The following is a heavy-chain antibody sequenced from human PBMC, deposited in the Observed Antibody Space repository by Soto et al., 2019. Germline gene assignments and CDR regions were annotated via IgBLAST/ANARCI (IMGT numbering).Heavy chain of an antibody. CDR1: GDSVSRNGYY. Sequence: QVQLQESGPGLVKPSETLSLTCTVSGDSVSRNGYYWSWIRQAPGKGLEWIGHIYYSGSTNYNPSLKSRLTMSIDTSKNQFSLELSSVTAADTAVYYCARLCCYRRFDPWGQGTLVTVPS. V-gene: IGHV4-61*08. CDR2: IYYSGST. D-gene: IGHD2-15*01. CDR3: ARLCCYRRFDP. J-gene: IGHJ5*02.